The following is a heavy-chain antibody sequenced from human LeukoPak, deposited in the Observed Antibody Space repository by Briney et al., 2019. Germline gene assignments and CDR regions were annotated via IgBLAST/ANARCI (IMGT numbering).Heavy chain of an antibody. D-gene: IGHD1-26*01. CDR2: INPNSGGT. CDR3: AKGGIVGATGWFDP. V-gene: IGHV1-2*02. CDR1: GYTFTSYA. J-gene: IGHJ5*02. Sequence: ASVKVSCKASGYTFTSYAMNWVRQAPGQGLEWMGWINPNSGGTNYAQKFQGRVTMTRDTSISTAYMDLSRLRSDDTAVYYCAKGGIVGATGWFDPWGQGTLVTVSS.